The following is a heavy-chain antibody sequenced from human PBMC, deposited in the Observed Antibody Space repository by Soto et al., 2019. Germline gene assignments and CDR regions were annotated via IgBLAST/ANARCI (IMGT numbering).Heavy chain of an antibody. CDR3: ARAAVYYDSSGGFDY. Sequence: QVQLQQWGAGLLKPSETLSLTCAVYGGSFSGYYWSWIRQPPGKGLEWIGEINHSGSTNYNPSLKSRVTISVDPSKNQYSLKLSSVTAADTAVYYCARAAVYYDSSGGFDYWGQGTLVTVSS. CDR2: INHSGST. J-gene: IGHJ4*02. D-gene: IGHD3-22*01. CDR1: GGSFSGYY. V-gene: IGHV4-34*01.